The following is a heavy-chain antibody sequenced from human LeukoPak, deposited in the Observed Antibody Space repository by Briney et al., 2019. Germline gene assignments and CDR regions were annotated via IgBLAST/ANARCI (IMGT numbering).Heavy chain of an antibody. V-gene: IGHV4-30-4*02. D-gene: IGHD2-2*01. CDR2: IYYSGST. CDR3: ARDTSWYYYGMDV. Sequence: SETLSLTCTVSGGSISSGDYYWSWIRQPPGKGLEWIGYIYYSGSTYYNPSLKSRVTISVDTSKNQFSLKLSSVTAADTAVYYCARDTSWYYYGMDVWGQGTTVTVSS. J-gene: IGHJ6*02. CDR1: GGSISSGDYY.